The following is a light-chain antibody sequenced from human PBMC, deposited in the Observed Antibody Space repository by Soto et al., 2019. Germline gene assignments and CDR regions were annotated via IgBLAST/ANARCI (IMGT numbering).Light chain of an antibody. CDR2: VAS. Sequence: DIQMTQSPSSLSASVGDRVTITCRASQGISNYLAWYQQQPGKVPKLLIYVASTLQSGVPSRFSGSGSGTDFPLTISSLQPEDVATYYCQKYTSAPWTFGQGTKVEIK. J-gene: IGKJ1*01. CDR3: QKYTSAPWT. V-gene: IGKV1-27*01. CDR1: QGISNY.